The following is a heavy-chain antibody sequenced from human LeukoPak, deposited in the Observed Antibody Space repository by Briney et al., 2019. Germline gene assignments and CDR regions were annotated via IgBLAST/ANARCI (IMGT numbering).Heavy chain of an antibody. Sequence: GRSLSLSCAASGLTFSNYGMHWVRQPPGKGLEWVAAISHDGTRKYYADSVKGRFTFSRDNSENTLFLQMNSLRAEDTAVYYCARGAVVTAYYYTIDVWGQGTTVTVSS. CDR3: ARGAVVTAYYYTIDV. J-gene: IGHJ6*02. CDR2: ISHDGTRK. CDR1: GLTFSNYG. V-gene: IGHV3-30*03. D-gene: IGHD2-21*02.